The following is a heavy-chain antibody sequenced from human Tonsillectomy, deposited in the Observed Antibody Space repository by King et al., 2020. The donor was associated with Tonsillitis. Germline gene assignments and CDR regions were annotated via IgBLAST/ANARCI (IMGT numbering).Heavy chain of an antibody. V-gene: IGHV5-51*01. D-gene: IGHD3-16*01. Sequence: QLVQSGAEVRKPGESLRISCKGSGYNFTNYWIGWVRQMPGKGLEWMGIINPSDSATTYSPSFQGRVTISADKSIGTAYLQWSSLKASDTAMYYCARYDARDDGFDMWGQGTMVTVSS. J-gene: IGHJ3*02. CDR3: ARYDARDDGFDM. CDR1: GYNFTNYW. CDR2: INPSDSAT.